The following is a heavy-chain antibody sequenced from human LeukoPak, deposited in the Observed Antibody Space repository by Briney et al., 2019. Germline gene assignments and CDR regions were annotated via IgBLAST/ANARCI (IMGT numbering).Heavy chain of an antibody. J-gene: IGHJ4*02. Sequence: PGRSLRLSCAGSRFTFSSYGMHWVRQAPGKGLEWVAFIRYDGSNKYYADSVKGRFTISRDNSKNTLYLQMNSLRAEDTAVYYCAGRRLEANYYGSGSYWGDYWGQGTLVTVSS. CDR3: AGRRLEANYYGSGSYWGDY. CDR1: RFTFSSYG. D-gene: IGHD3-10*01. CDR2: IRYDGSNK. V-gene: IGHV3-30*02.